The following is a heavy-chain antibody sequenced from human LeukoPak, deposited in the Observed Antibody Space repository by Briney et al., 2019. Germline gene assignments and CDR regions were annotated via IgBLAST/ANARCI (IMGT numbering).Heavy chain of an antibody. CDR3: ARDTGMYYDYVWGSYRLAPFDP. J-gene: IGHJ5*02. Sequence: SETLSLTCTVSGGSISSYYWSWIRQPPGKGLEWIGYIYYSGSTNYNPSLKSRVTISVDTSKSQFSLKLSSVTAADTAVYYCARDTGMYYDYVWGSYRLAPFDPWGQGTLVTVSS. D-gene: IGHD3-16*02. CDR1: GGSISSYY. V-gene: IGHV4-59*12. CDR2: IYYSGST.